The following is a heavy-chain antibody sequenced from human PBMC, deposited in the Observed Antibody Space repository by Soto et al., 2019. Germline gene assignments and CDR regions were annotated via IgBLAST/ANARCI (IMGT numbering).Heavy chain of an antibody. Sequence: ASVKVSCKISGYSLTELSVHWVRHAPGKGLEWMGDFDPEDGETIFTQRFQGRLTLTGDTSTDTVYMDLSRLRPEDTAVYYCTTSLELPLGTDIWGQGTTVTVSS. CDR2: FDPEDGET. J-gene: IGHJ6*02. V-gene: IGHV1-24*01. CDR3: TTSLELPLGTDI. D-gene: IGHD1-26*01. CDR1: GYSLTELS.